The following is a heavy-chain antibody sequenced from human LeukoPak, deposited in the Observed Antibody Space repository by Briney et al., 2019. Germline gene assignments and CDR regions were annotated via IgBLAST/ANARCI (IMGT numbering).Heavy chain of an antibody. CDR2: ISGSGGRT. V-gene: IGHV3-23*01. CDR3: AKKIEYITSSNDC. CDR1: RFTFSIYA. D-gene: IGHD6-6*01. Sequence: PGGSLRLSCAASRFTFSIYAMSWVRQAPGKGLEWVSGISGSGGRTYYADSVKGRFTISRDNSKNTLYLQMNSLRAEDTAVYYCAKKIEYITSSNDCWGQGTLVTVSS. J-gene: IGHJ4*02.